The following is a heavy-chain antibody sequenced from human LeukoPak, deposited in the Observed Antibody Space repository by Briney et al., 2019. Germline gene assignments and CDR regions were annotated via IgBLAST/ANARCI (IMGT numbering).Heavy chain of an antibody. D-gene: IGHD2-15*01. CDR3: ARIDRGFYSRWTAFAF. Sequence: PGGSLRLSCAASGFTFSSYEMNWVRQAPGKGLECVSSISSSSTYIYYADSVKGRFTISRDNAKNSLYLQMNSLRAEDTAVYYCARIDRGFYSRWTAFAFWGQGTMVTVSS. V-gene: IGHV3-21*01. CDR1: GFTFSSYE. CDR2: ISSSSTYI. J-gene: IGHJ3*01.